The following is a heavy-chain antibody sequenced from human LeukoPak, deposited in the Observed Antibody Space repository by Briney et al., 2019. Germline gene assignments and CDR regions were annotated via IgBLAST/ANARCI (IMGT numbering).Heavy chain of an antibody. J-gene: IGHJ4*02. CDR3: TTRCITGTTIRTPPDY. V-gene: IGHV3-73*01. CDR1: GFTFSGSA. CDR2: IRSKANSYAT. Sequence: GGSLRLSCADSGFTFSGSAMYWVRQASGKGVEWVGRIRSKANSYATAYAASVKGRVTISRDDSKNTAYLQMDSLKTEYTAVYYCTTRCITGTTIRTPPDYWGQGTLVTVAS. D-gene: IGHD1-20*01.